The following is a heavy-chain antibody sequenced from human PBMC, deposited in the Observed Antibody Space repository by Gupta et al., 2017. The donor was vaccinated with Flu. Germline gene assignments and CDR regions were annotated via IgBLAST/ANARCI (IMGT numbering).Heavy chain of an antibody. CDR3: ARVDRITICGVVTDAFDI. V-gene: IGHV3-21*01. CDR1: GFTFSSYS. J-gene: IGHJ3*02. D-gene: IGHD3-3*01. Sequence: EVQLVESGGGLVKPGGSLRLSCAASGFTFSSYSMNWVRQAPGKGLEWVSSISSSSSYIYYADSGKGRGTISRDKAKNSLDRKMNSLRAEETAVYDCARVDRITICGVVTDAFDIGGQGTMVTVSS. CDR2: ISSSSSYI.